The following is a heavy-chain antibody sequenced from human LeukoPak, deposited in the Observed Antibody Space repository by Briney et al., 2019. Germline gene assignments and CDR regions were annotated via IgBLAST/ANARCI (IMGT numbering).Heavy chain of an antibody. CDR1: GGTFSSYA. CDR2: IIPIFGTA. CDR3: ARDRRDSSSWFGFNWFDP. D-gene: IGHD6-13*01. J-gene: IGHJ5*02. V-gene: IGHV1-69*13. Sequence: ASVKVSFKASGGTFSSYAISWVRQAPGQGLEWMGGIIPIFGTANYAQKFQGRVTITADESTSTAYMELSSLRSEDTAVYYCARDRRDSSSWFGFNWFDPWGQGTLVTVSS.